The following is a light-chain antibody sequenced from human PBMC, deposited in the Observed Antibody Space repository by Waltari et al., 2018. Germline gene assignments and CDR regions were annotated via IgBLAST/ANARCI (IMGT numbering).Light chain of an antibody. V-gene: IGKV3-20*01. Sequence: VILTQSPATLSLSPGERATLSCRASQSVSTYLAWYHQKPGQAPRLLIYGASSRATGIPDRFSGSGSGTEFTLTISSLEPEDFGSYFCQKYSSSPLTFGGGTKVEIK. CDR1: QSVSTY. CDR3: QKYSSSPLT. J-gene: IGKJ4*01. CDR2: GAS.